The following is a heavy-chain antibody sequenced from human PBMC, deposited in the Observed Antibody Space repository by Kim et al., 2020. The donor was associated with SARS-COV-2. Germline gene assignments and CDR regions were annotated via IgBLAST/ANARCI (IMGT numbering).Heavy chain of an antibody. CDR1: GGSISSSSYY. J-gene: IGHJ6*02. D-gene: IGHD3-22*01. CDR2: IYYSGST. CDR3: ARQSDSSGYPYLYYYGMDV. V-gene: IGHV4-39*01. Sequence: SETLSLTCTVSGGSISSSSYYWGWIRQPPGKGLEWIGSIYYSGSTYYNPSLKSRVTISVDTSKNQFSLKLSSVTAADTAVYYCARQSDSSGYPYLYYYGMDVWGQGTTVTVSS.